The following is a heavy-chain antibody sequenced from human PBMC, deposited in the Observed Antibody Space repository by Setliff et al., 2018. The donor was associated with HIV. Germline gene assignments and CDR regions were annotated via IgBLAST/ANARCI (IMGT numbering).Heavy chain of an antibody. CDR1: GYTFNNFA. J-gene: IGHJ3*02. V-gene: IGHV1-18*01. CDR2: ISTYNGNT. Sequence: ASVKVSCKASGYTFNNFAISWVRQAPGQGLEWMGWISTYNGNTNYEQKLQGRVTMTTDTSTNTAYMELRSLRSDDTAVYYCARFAAAAGLHDAFDIWGQGTVVTVSS. CDR3: ARFAAAAGLHDAFDI. D-gene: IGHD6-13*01.